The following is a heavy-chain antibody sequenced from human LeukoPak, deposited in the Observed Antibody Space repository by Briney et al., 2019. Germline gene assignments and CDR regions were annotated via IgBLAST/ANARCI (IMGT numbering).Heavy chain of an antibody. CDR1: GGSISSSSYY. D-gene: IGHD4-17*01. V-gene: IGHV4-39*01. J-gene: IGHJ4*02. CDR2: IYYSGST. CDR3: ARQVRDGDYEDYFDY. Sequence: PSETLSLTCTVSGGSISSSSYYWGWIRQPPGTGLEWIGSIYYSGSTYYNPSLKSRVTISVDTSKNQFSLKLSSVTAADTAVYYCARQVRDGDYEDYFDYWGQGTLVTVSS.